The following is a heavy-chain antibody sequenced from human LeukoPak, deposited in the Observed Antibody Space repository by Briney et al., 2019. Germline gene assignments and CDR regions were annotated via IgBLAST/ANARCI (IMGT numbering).Heavy chain of an antibody. CDR3: ATGSGLWSPDY. CDR2: ISGDSSYI. J-gene: IGHJ4*02. V-gene: IGHV3-21*01. Sequence: GGSLRLSCAASGFTFSSYSMNWVRQAPGKGLEWVSSISGDSSYISYAESVKGRFTISRDNAKNSLSLQMNSLRAEDTAVYYCATGSGLWSPDYWGQGTLVTVSS. D-gene: IGHD5-18*01. CDR1: GFTFSSYS.